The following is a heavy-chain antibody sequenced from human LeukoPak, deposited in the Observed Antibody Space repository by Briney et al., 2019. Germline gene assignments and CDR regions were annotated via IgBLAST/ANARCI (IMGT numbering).Heavy chain of an antibody. J-gene: IGHJ4*02. D-gene: IGHD4-11*01. Sequence: PSETLSLTCAVYGGSFSGYYWSWIRQPPGEGLEWIGEINHSGSTNYNPSLKSRVTISVDTSKNQFSLKLSSVTAADTAVYYCARAGSTTKIDYWGQGTLVTVSS. CDR1: GGSFSGYY. V-gene: IGHV4-34*01. CDR2: INHSGST. CDR3: ARAGSTTKIDY.